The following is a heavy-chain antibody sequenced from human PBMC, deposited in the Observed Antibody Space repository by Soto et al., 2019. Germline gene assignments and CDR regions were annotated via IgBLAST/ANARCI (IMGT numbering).Heavy chain of an antibody. CDR2: ISSSSSYI. CDR1: GFTFSSYS. CDR3: ARDSGYSSGWYVYDY. J-gene: IGHJ4*02. Sequence: EVQLVESGGGLVKPGGSLRLSCAASGFTFSSYSMNWVRQAPGKGLEWVSSISSSSSYIYYADSVKGRFTTSRDNAKNSLYLQMNSLRAEDTAVYYCARDSGYSSGWYVYDYWGQGTLVTVSS. D-gene: IGHD6-19*01. V-gene: IGHV3-21*01.